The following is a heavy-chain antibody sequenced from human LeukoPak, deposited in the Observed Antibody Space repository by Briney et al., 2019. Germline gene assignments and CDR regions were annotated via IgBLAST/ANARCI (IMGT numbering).Heavy chain of an antibody. V-gene: IGHV4-30-2*01. CDR3: ARGLSQRITIFSPNWFDP. CDR2: IYHSGST. Sequence: SQTLSLTCAVSGGSISSGGYSWSWIRQPPGTGLERIGYIYHSGSTYYNPSLKSRVTISVDRSKNQFSLKLSSVTAADTAVYYCARGLSQRITIFSPNWFDPWGQGTLVTVSS. J-gene: IGHJ5*02. D-gene: IGHD3-3*01. CDR1: GGSISSGGYS.